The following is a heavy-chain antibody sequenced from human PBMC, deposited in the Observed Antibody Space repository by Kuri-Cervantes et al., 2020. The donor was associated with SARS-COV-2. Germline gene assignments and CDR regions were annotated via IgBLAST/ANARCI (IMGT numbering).Heavy chain of an antibody. Sequence: SETLSLTCTVSGGSISSSGYYWGWIRQPPGKGLEWIGSIYYSGSTYYNSSLKSRVTISVDTSKNQFSLKLSSVTAADTAVYYCARRSYYYDSSGYPQYYFDYWGQGTLVTVSS. J-gene: IGHJ4*02. CDR3: ARRSYYYDSSGYPQYYFDY. CDR2: IYYSGST. V-gene: IGHV4-39*01. D-gene: IGHD3-22*01. CDR1: GGSISSSGYY.